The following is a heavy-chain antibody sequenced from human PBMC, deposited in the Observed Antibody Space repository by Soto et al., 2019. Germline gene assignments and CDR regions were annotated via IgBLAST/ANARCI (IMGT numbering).Heavy chain of an antibody. V-gene: IGHV5-51*01. Sequence: GESLKISCKGSGYSLTSYWIGWVRQMPGKGLEWMGIIYPGDSDTRYSPSFQGQVTISADKSISTAYLQWSSLKASDTAMYYCARQRSIAAHNWNYWFDPWGQGTLVTVSS. J-gene: IGHJ5*02. CDR1: GYSLTSYW. CDR2: IYPGDSDT. CDR3: ARQRSIAAHNWNYWFDP. D-gene: IGHD1-7*01.